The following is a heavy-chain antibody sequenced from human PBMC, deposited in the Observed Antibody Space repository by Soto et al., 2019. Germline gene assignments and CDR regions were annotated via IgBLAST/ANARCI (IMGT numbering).Heavy chain of an antibody. J-gene: IGHJ6*02. V-gene: IGHV4-39*01. Sequence: SETRSLTCTVSGGSISSISYYWGGIRQPPGKGLELIGGIYYSGSTLYTPSIKSRVTISVDTSKNQLSLKLSCVTAADTAVYYCARHLPTTAYCHYGMDXWGQVTTVPVS. CDR2: IYYSGST. CDR1: GGSISSISYY. D-gene: IGHD4-4*01. CDR3: ARHLPTTAYCHYGMDX.